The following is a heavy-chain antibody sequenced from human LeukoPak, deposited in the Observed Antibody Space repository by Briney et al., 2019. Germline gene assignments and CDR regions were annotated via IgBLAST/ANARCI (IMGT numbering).Heavy chain of an antibody. V-gene: IGHV3-23*01. Sequence: PGASLRLFCAASGFTFSSYAMSWVRQAPGKGLEWVSANSGSGGSTYYADSVKGRFTISRDNSKNTLYLQMNSLRAEDTAVYYCAKDLGDYVFGYWGQGTLVTVSS. J-gene: IGHJ4*02. CDR2: NSGSGGST. CDR3: AKDLGDYVFGY. CDR1: GFTFSSYA. D-gene: IGHD4-17*01.